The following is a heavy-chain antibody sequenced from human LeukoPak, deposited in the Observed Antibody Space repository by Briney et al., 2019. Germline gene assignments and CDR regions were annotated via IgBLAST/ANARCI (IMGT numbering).Heavy chain of an antibody. CDR3: AKYGTYYYDSSGYYPFDY. CDR1: GFTFSSYG. CDR2: ISYDGSNK. V-gene: IGHV3-30*18. J-gene: IGHJ4*02. Sequence: GRSLRLSCAASGFTFSSYGMHWVRQAPGKGLEWVAVISYDGSNKYYADPVKGRFTISRDNSKNTLYLQMNSLRAEDTAVYYCAKYGTYYYDSSGYYPFDYWGQGTLVTVSS. D-gene: IGHD3-22*01.